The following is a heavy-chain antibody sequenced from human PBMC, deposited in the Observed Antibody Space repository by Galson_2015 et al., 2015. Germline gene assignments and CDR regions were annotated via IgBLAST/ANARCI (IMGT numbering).Heavy chain of an antibody. J-gene: IGHJ5*02. CDR3: ARGVWSGYYIWFDP. D-gene: IGHD3-3*01. CDR2: ICYSGST. Sequence: TLSLTCTVSGGSISSGGYYWSWIRQHPGKGLEWIGYICYSGSTYYNPSLKSRVTISVDTSKNQFSLKLSSVTAADTAVYYCARGVWSGYYIWFDPWGQGTLVTVSS. CDR1: GGSISSGGYY. V-gene: IGHV4-31*03.